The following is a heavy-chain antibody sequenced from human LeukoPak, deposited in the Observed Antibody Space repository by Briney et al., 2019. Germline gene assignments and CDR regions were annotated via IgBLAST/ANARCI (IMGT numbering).Heavy chain of an antibody. Sequence: GGSLRLSCAASGFTVSSNYMSWVRQAPGKGLEWVSVIYSGGSIYYADSVKGRFTISRDNSKNTLYLRMNSLRAEDTAVYYCARMDWSRGFDPWGQGTLVTVSS. J-gene: IGHJ5*02. CDR2: IYSGGSI. D-gene: IGHD3/OR15-3a*01. V-gene: IGHV3-53*01. CDR3: ARMDWSRGFDP. CDR1: GFTVSSNY.